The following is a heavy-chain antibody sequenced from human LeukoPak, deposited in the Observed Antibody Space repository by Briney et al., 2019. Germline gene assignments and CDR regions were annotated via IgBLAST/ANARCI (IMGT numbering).Heavy chain of an antibody. Sequence: PSETLSLTCAVSGYSISTGYYCGRIRHSPGKGLEWIGIIYHNGTTHYNPSLQGRVALSVDTSKNQFSLNLNSVTAADTAVYYCTRCSVASSRHAYSWGQGTLVIVSS. CDR2: IYHNGTT. V-gene: IGHV4-38-2*01. CDR3: TRCSVASSRHAYS. D-gene: IGHD2-21*01. J-gene: IGHJ5*02. CDR1: GYSISTGYY.